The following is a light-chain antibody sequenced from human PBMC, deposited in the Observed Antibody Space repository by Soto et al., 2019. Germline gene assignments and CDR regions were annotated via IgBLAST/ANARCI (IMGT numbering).Light chain of an antibody. CDR1: QHIFYN. J-gene: IGKJ1*01. CDR3: LQYHNLWA. Sequence: IVMTQSPATLSVSPGESATLSCRAGQHIFYNVAWYQHRPGQAPRLLIYRASTRAPGVPARFSGSGSGTEFTLTISRLQPEEFAVYSCLQYHNLWAFGQGT. CDR2: RAS. V-gene: IGKV3-15*01.